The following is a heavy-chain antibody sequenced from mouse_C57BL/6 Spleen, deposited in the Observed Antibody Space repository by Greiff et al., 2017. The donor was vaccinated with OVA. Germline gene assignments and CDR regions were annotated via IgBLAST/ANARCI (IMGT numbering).Heavy chain of an antibody. CDR2: IDPNSGGT. Sequence: QVHVKQPGAELVKPGASVKLSCKASGYTFTSYWMHWVQQRPGRGLEWIGRIDPNSGGTKYNEKFKSKATLTVDKPSSTAYMQLSSLTSEDSAVYYCARKTTVVAHWYFDVWGTGTTVTVSS. V-gene: IGHV1-72*01. D-gene: IGHD1-1*01. J-gene: IGHJ1*03. CDR3: ARKTTVVAHWYFDV. CDR1: GYTFTSYW.